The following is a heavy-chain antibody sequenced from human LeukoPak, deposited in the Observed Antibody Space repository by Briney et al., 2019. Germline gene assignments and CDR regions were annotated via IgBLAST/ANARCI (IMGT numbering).Heavy chain of an antibody. CDR2: ISDSGGST. J-gene: IGHJ5*02. Sequence: GGSLRLSCAASGFTFSSYAMSWVRQAPGKGLEWVAVISDSGGSTYYADSVKGRFTISRDNSKNTLYLQMNSLRAEDTAVYYCAKDPETFTFLNSFDPWGQGTMVTVSS. CDR1: GFTFSSYA. D-gene: IGHD1-14*01. CDR3: AKDPETFTFLNSFDP. V-gene: IGHV3-23*01.